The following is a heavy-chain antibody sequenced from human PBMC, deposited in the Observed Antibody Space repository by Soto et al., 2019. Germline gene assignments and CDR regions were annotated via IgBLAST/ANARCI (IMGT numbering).Heavy chain of an antibody. CDR3: ARSIAAAGSTNLNWFDP. CDR2: IIPIFGTA. V-gene: IGHV1-69*13. D-gene: IGHD6-13*01. Sequence: SVKVSCKASGGTFSSYAISWVRQAPGQGLEWMGGIIPIFGTANYAQKFQGRVTITADESTSTAYMELSSLRSEDTAVYYCARSIAAAGSTNLNWFDPWGQGTLVTVSS. CDR1: GGTFSSYA. J-gene: IGHJ5*02.